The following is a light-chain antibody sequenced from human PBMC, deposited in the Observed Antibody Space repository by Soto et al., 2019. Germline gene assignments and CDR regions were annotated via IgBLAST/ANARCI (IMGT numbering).Light chain of an antibody. CDR1: QSLVYNNTYNY. CDR2: FGS. Sequence: EIVMTQSPLTLPVTPGEPASISCMSSQSLVYNNTYNYLDWYVQKPGQSPELLIYFGSNRATGVPDRFSGSGSGTDFTLTINSVQAEDVGTYYCMQALQTRTFGQGTRLEIK. V-gene: IGKV2-28*01. CDR3: MQALQTRT. J-gene: IGKJ5*01.